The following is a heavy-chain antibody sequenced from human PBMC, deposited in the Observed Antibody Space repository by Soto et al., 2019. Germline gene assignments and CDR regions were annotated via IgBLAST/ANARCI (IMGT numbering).Heavy chain of an antibody. CDR2: TYYRSKWYN. V-gene: IGHV6-1*01. D-gene: IGHD3-22*01. Sequence: PSQTLSLTCVISGDSVSSNSAAWNWIRQSPSRGLEWLGRTYYRSKWYNDYAVSVKSRITINPDTSKNQFSLQLNSVTPADTAVYYCARAARDYDSSGYYYYYYGMDVWGQGTTVTVSS. CDR3: ARAARDYDSSGYYYYYYGMDV. J-gene: IGHJ6*02. CDR1: GDSVSSNSAA.